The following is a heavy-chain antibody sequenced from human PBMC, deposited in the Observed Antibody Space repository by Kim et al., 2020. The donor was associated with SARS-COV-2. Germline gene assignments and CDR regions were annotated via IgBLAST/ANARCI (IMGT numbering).Heavy chain of an antibody. CDR3: ARQSAMVRGVMWALWDY. Sequence: SETLSLTCTVSGGSISSSNYYWGWIRQPPGEGLAWIGSIYYSGSTYYNPSLKSRVTISVDTSKNQFSLKLSSVTAADTAVYYGARQSAMVRGVMWALWDYWGQGTLVTVSS. CDR1: GGSISSSNYY. CDR2: IYYSGST. J-gene: IGHJ4*02. D-gene: IGHD3-10*01. V-gene: IGHV4-39*01.